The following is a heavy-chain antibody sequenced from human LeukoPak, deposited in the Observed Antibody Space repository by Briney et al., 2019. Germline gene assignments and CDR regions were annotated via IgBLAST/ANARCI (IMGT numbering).Heavy chain of an antibody. D-gene: IGHD1-26*01. CDR3: ARGRSIVGATYDF. J-gene: IGHJ4*02. CDR1: GFTFSSYS. V-gene: IGHV3-48*01. Sequence: GGSLRLFCVASGFTFSSYSMNWVRQAPGKGLEWLSHISINSNTIYYADSVKGRFTISRDNAKNSLYLQMNSLRGEDTAVYYCARGRSIVGATYDFWGQGTLVTVSS. CDR2: ISINSNTI.